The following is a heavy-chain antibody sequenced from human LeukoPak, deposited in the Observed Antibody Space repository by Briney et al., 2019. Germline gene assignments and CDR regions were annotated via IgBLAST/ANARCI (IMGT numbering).Heavy chain of an antibody. Sequence: GGSLRLSFAASGFTFSSYDMHWVRQAGAREGEGVSATGTAGDTYYPGSVKGRFTISRENAKNSLYLQMNNLRAGDTVVYYCAREDQLVDAFDIWGQGTMVTVSS. CDR3: AREDQLVDAFDI. CDR1: GFTFSSYD. J-gene: IGHJ3*02. V-gene: IGHV3-13*01. D-gene: IGHD2-2*01. CDR2: TGTAGDT.